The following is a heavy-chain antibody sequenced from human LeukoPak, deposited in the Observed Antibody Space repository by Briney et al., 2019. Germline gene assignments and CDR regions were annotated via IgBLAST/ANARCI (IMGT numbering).Heavy chain of an antibody. D-gene: IGHD4-17*01. CDR1: GFTFSDYY. J-gene: IGHJ4*02. V-gene: IGHV3-11*04. Sequence: GGSLRLSCAASGFTFSDYYMSWIRQAPGKGLEWVSYISSSGNAIYYTDSVKGRFTISRDNAKNSLYLQMNSLRAEDTAVYYCAVPATTETTDYFDYWGQGILVTVSS. CDR3: AVPATTETTDYFDY. CDR2: ISSSGNAI.